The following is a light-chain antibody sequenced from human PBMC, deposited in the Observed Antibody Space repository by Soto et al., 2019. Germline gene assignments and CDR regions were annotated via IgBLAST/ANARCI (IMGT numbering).Light chain of an antibody. Sequence: QSVLTQPPSVSGAPGQRVTISCTGGSSNIGAGYEVQWYQQLPGRAPKLLIYGNNNRPSGVPERFSGSNSGTSASLAISGLQAEDESDYYCQSFDRGLSAYIFGTGTKLTVL. CDR1: SSNIGAGYE. CDR2: GNN. J-gene: IGLJ1*01. V-gene: IGLV1-40*01. CDR3: QSFDRGLSAYI.